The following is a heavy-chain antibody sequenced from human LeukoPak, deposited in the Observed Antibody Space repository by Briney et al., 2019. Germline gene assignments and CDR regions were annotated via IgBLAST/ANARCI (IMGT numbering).Heavy chain of an antibody. CDR2: INHSGST. V-gene: IGHV4-34*01. CDR1: GGSFSGYY. J-gene: IGHJ4*02. Sequence: MSSETLSLTCAVYGGSFSGYYWSWIRQPPGKGLEWIGEINHSGSTNYNPSLKSRVTISVDTSKNQFSLKLSSVTAEDTAVYYCAKDVAVVTARAVFDYWGQGTLVTVSS. D-gene: IGHD2-21*02. CDR3: AKDVAVVTARAVFDY.